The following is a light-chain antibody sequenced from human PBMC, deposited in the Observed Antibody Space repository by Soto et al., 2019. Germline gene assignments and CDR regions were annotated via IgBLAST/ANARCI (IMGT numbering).Light chain of an antibody. CDR1: QSVSTN. CDR2: FAS. CDR3: QQYNNWPWT. J-gene: IGKJ1*01. Sequence: MMTQSPATLSVSPGERADLSCRASQSVSTNLAWSQQKPGQPPRLLIYFASTRATAVPARFSGGGSGTEFTLTISSLQSEDFAVYYCQQYNNWPWTFGQGTKVDI. V-gene: IGKV3-15*01.